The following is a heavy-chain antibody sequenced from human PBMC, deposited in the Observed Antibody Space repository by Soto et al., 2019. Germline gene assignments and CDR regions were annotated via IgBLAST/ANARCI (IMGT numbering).Heavy chain of an antibody. Sequence: QVQLQESGPRLVKPSQTLSLTCTVSGDSITSGVHYWSWIRQLPGKGLEWIGYIFYSGPTYYNPSLNILVTISVDTSKNQFYLKLKSVTAAYTAVYYCARDRVMLTFGGASEEWGIDSWGQGTLVTVSS. CDR3: ARDRVMLTFGGASEEWGIDS. CDR2: IFYSGPT. V-gene: IGHV4-31*01. CDR1: GDSITSGVHY. J-gene: IGHJ4*02. D-gene: IGHD3-16*01.